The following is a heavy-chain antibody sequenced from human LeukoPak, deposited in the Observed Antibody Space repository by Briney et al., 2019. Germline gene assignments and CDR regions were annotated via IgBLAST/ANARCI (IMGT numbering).Heavy chain of an antibody. J-gene: IGHJ3*02. CDR1: GGSISSGSYY. D-gene: IGHD7-27*01. V-gene: IGHV4-61*02. CDR3: AREVSLKLGMSSVYAFDI. CDR2: IYTSGST. Sequence: PSETLSLTCTVSGGSISSGSYYWSWIRQPAGKGLEWIGRIYTSGSTNYNPSLKSRVTISVDTSKNQFSLKLSSVTAADTAVYYCAREVSLKLGMSSVYAFDIWGQGTMVTVSS.